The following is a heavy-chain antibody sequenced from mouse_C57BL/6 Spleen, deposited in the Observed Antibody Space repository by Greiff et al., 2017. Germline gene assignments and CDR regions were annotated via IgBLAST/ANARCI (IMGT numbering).Heavy chain of an antibody. Sequence: EVQVVESGGGLVQPKGSLKLSCAASGFSFNTYALNWVRQAPGTGLEWVARIRSKSNNYATYYAESVKDRFTISRDDSESMLYLQLNHLKTETTSMYYCVRRGDYWGQGTSVTVAA. CDR1: GFSFNTYA. CDR3: VRRGDY. CDR2: IRSKSNNYAT. J-gene: IGHJ4*01. V-gene: IGHV10-1*01.